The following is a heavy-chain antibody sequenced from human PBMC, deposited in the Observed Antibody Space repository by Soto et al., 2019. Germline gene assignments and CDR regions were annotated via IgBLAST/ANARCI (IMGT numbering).Heavy chain of an antibody. CDR1: GGSFSGYY. V-gene: IGHV4-34*01. Sequence: SETLSLTCAVYGGSFSGYYWSWIRQPPGKGLEWIGEINHSGSTNYNPSLKSRVTISVDTSKNQFSLKLSSVTAADTAVYYCARGTVTTFAFDIWGQGTMVTVSS. J-gene: IGHJ3*02. CDR3: ARGTVTTFAFDI. CDR2: INHSGST. D-gene: IGHD4-17*01.